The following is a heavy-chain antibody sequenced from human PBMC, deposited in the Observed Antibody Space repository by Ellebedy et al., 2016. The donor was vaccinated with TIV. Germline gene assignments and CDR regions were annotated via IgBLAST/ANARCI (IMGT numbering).Heavy chain of an antibody. CDR3: AKDFRQREDIVVVPAAIMGLGY. J-gene: IGHJ4*02. V-gene: IGHV3-9*01. CDR2: VNWDGGDK. D-gene: IGHD2-2*01. CDR1: GFTFDDYA. Sequence: GGSLRLSXVVSGFTFDDYAMHWVRQVPGKGLEWVAGVNWDGGDKRYADSVKGRFTIPRDNAKNSLYLQLNSLRAEDTALYYCAKDFRQREDIVVVPAAIMGLGYWGQGTLVTVSS.